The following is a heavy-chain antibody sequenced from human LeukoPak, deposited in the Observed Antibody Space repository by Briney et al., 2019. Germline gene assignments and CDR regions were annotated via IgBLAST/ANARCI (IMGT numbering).Heavy chain of an antibody. Sequence: PSETLPLTCAVSGYSVSSGFFWGWIRQPPGKGLEWIATIYHNGITHYNPSLKSRVTISVDTSKNQFSLKMSSVTAADTAVYYCTRGVALSDHGIIDSWGQGTLATVSS. CDR3: TRGVALSDHGIIDS. CDR1: GYSVSSGFF. CDR2: IYHNGIT. V-gene: IGHV4-38-2*01. J-gene: IGHJ4*02. D-gene: IGHD1-1*01.